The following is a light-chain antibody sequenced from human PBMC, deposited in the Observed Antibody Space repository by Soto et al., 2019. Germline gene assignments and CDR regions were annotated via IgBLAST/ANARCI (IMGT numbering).Light chain of an antibody. CDR2: DDD. V-gene: IGLV1-51*01. J-gene: IGLJ1*01. CDR3: GSWDSSLSAYV. CDR1: SSNIGGNS. Sequence: QSVMSQPPSVSAAPGQRVTISCSGSSSNIGGNSVSWYQQLPGTAPKLLIYDDDQRPSGIPDRFSGSKSGTSATLGITGFQTGDEADYYCGSWDSSLSAYVFGTGTKLPVL.